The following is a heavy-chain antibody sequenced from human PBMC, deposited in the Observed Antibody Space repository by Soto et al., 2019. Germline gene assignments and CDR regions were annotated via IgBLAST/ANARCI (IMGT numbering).Heavy chain of an antibody. CDR1: GFTFSSYA. CDR3: XXXXXXXXXXXPAVDLHFDP. CDR2: ISGSGGST. V-gene: IGHV3-23*01. J-gene: IGHJ5*02. Sequence: EVQLLESGGGLVQPGGSLRLSCAASGFTFSSYAMSWVRQAPGKGLEWVSAISGSGGSTYYADSVKGRFTISRDNSKNTLYLQMXXXXXXXXXXXXXXXXXXXXXXXXPAVDLHFDPWGQGTLVTVSS. D-gene: IGHD2-2*01.